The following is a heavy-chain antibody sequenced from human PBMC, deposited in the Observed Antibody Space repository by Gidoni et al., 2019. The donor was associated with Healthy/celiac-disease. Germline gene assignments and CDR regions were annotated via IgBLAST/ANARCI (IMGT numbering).Heavy chain of an antibody. J-gene: IGHJ2*01. V-gene: IGHV4-39*01. CDR1: GGSISSSSYY. CDR3: ASTEFHYWYFDL. D-gene: IGHD3-10*01. Sequence: QLQLQESGPGLVKPSETLSLTCTVPGGSISSSSYYWGWIRQPPGKGLEWIGSIYYSGSTYYNPSLKRRVTISVDTSKNQFSLKLSSVTAADTAVYYCASTEFHYWYFDLWGRGTLVTVSS. CDR2: IYYSGST.